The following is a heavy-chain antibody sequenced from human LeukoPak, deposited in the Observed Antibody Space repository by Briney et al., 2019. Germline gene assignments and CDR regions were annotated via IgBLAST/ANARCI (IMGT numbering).Heavy chain of an antibody. CDR1: GYTFTGYY. J-gene: IGHJ4*02. V-gene: IGHV1-2*02. CDR3: ARTYDSSGYYYSRFVY. Sequence: ASVKVSCKASGYTFTGYYMHWVRQAPGQGLEWMGWINPNSGDTLYAQKFQGRVTMTRDMSISTAYMELSRLRSDDTAVYYCARTYDSSGYYYSRFVYWGQGTLVTVSS. CDR2: INPNSGDT. D-gene: IGHD3-22*01.